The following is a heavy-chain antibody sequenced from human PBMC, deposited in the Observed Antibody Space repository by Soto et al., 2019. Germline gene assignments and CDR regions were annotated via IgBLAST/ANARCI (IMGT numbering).Heavy chain of an antibody. CDR1: GGSISSYY. D-gene: IGHD2-2*01. V-gene: IGHV4-59*08. CDR2: IYYSGST. Sequence: QVQLQESGPGLVKPSETLSLTCTVSGGSISSYYWSWIRQPPGKGLEWIGYIYYSGSTNYNPSLKSRVTISVDTSKNQFSLKLSSVTAADTAVYYCARRTTYCSSTSCHNWFDPWGQGTLVTVSS. J-gene: IGHJ5*02. CDR3: ARRTTYCSSTSCHNWFDP.